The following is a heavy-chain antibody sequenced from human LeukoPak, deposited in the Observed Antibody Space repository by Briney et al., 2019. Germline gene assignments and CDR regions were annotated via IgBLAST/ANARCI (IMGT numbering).Heavy chain of an antibody. D-gene: IGHD2-2*01. J-gene: IGHJ6*03. CDR3: ARARYCSSTSCPYYYYYYMDV. CDR2: IYTSGST. Sequence: SETLSLTCTVSGGSISSYYWSWIRQPAGKGLEWIGRIYTSGSTNYNPSPKSRVTMSVDTSKNQFSLKLSSVTAADTAVYYCARARYCSSTSCPYYYYYYMDVWGKGTTVTVSS. CDR1: GGSISSYY. V-gene: IGHV4-4*07.